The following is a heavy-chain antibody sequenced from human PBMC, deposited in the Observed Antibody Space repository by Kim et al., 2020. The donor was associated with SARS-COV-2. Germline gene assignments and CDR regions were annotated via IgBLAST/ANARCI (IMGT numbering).Heavy chain of an antibody. Sequence: VGSLRLSCAASGFTFTTYGMNWVRQAPGKGLEWVSSITTGIGYSYYADSVKGRFTISRDNAKNSVFLQMNSLRGEDTAVYYCARGKFFDLWGRGTLVTVSS. J-gene: IGHJ2*01. V-gene: IGHV3-21*06. CDR1: GFTFTTYG. CDR2: ITTGIGYS. CDR3: ARGKFFDL.